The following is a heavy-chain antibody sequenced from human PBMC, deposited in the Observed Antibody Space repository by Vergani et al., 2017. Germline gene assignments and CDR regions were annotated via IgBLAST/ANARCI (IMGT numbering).Heavy chain of an antibody. CDR2: ISAYNGNT. CDR3: ARAKYYYGSGSYSAFDY. V-gene: IGHV1-18*01. D-gene: IGHD3-10*01. CDR1: GYTFTSYG. J-gene: IGHJ4*02. Sequence: QVQLVQSGAEVKKPGASVKVSCKASGYTFTSYGISWVRQAPGQGLEWMGWISAYNGNTNYAQKLQGRVTMTPDTSTSTAYMELRSLRSDDTAVYYCARAKYYYGSGSYSAFDYWGQGTLVTVSS.